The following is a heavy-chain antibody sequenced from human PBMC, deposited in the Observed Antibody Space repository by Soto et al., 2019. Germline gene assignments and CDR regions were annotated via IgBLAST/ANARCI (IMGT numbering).Heavy chain of an antibody. Sequence: QVQLQESGPGLVTPSGTLSLTCAVSGGSISSSNWWSWVRQTPGKGLEWIGESYHSGSTTYNPSLKSRVTISVDQSKTQFSLKPSSVSAADTAVYYCARERAFGESSPGYYYYGMDVWGQGTTVTVSS. D-gene: IGHD3-10*01. CDR1: GGSISSSNW. J-gene: IGHJ6*02. CDR3: ARERAFGESSPGYYYYGMDV. V-gene: IGHV4-4*02. CDR2: SYHSGST.